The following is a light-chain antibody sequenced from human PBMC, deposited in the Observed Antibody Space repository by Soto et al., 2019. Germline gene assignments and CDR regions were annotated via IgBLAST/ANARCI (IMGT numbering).Light chain of an antibody. J-gene: IGKJ1*01. CDR1: QSVFTN. CDR2: GAS. CDR3: ERYSTYSWA. Sequence: PGESATLPCRASQSVFTNLAWYQQKPGQAPRLLFYGASTGATGLPARFSGSGSGTEFSLTFRSLQAGDIATYFYERYSTYSWAFGQGTKVDIK. V-gene: IGKV3-15*01.